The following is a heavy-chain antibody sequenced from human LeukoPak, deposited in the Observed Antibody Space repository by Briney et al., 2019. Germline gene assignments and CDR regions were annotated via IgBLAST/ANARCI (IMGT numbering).Heavy chain of an antibody. CDR3: ARRDYGGKHFDY. D-gene: IGHD4-23*01. CDR2: IYAGESDT. Sequence: GASLQISCKGSGCSFTSYWIGWVRQLPGKGLEWMGIIYAGESDTRYSPSFQGQVTISADKSISTAYLQWSSLKASDTAMYYCARRDYGGKHFDYWGQGTLVTVSS. CDR1: GCSFTSYW. V-gene: IGHV5-51*01. J-gene: IGHJ4*02.